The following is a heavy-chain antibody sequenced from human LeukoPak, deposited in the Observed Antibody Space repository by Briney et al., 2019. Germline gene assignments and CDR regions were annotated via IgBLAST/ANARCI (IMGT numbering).Heavy chain of an antibody. CDR3: ARDRGYCSSTSCSYYGMDV. V-gene: IGHV4-61*01. D-gene: IGHD2-2*01. CDR2: IYYSGST. CDR1: GGSVSSGSYY. J-gene: IGHJ6*02. Sequence: SETLSLTCTVPGGSVSSGSYYWSWIRQPPGKGLEWIGYIYYSGSTNYNPSLKSRVTISVDTSKNQFSLKLSSVTAADTAVYYCARDRGYCSSTSCSYYGMDVWGQGTTVTVSS.